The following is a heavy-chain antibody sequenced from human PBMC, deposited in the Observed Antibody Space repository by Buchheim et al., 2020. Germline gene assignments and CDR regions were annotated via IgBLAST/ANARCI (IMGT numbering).Heavy chain of an antibody. CDR3: ARASWDVDY. CDR1: GGSISSGGYS. J-gene: IGHJ4*02. V-gene: IGHV4-30-4*07. Sequence: QVQLQESGPGLVKPSQTLSLTCAVSGGSISSGGYSWTWIRQPPGKGLEWIGYIYYSGSTYYNPSLKSRVNISVEQSNNKFSLKLSSVTAADTAVYYCARASWDVDYWGQGTL. CDR2: IYYSGST. D-gene: IGHD1-26*01.